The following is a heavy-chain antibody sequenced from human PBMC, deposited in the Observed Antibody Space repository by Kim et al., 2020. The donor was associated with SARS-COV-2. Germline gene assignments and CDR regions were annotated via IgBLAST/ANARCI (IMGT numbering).Heavy chain of an antibody. Sequence: AQKFKEIVTITRDMSTSTAYMELSSLRSEDTAVYYCAAEQDYYDSSGYDYWGQGTLVTVSS. J-gene: IGHJ4*02. D-gene: IGHD3-22*01. V-gene: IGHV1-58*01. CDR3: AAEQDYYDSSGYDY.